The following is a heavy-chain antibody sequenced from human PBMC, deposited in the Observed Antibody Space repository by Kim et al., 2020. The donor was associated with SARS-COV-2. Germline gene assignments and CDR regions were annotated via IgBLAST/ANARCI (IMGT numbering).Heavy chain of an antibody. CDR3: ARVRTSSGEAFDF. V-gene: IGHV3-11*05. J-gene: IGHJ3*01. Sequence: GGSLRLSCAASGFTFSDYFMTWIRQAPGKGLEWVSYISDISTYTNYAGSVKGRFTISRVNAKDALYLQMNSLRAEDTAVYYCARVRTSSGEAFDFWGQGTMVTVSS. D-gene: IGHD2-2*01. CDR2: ISDISTYT. CDR1: GFTFSDYF.